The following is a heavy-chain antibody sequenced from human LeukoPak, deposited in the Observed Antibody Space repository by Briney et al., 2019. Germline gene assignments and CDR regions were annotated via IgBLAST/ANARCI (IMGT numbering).Heavy chain of an antibody. CDR2: VYYSGST. V-gene: IGHV4-59*08. CDR3: ARHASSTPYGPLMYYFDS. D-gene: IGHD3-10*01. CDR1: GGSIRSYY. Sequence: SSETLSLTCTVSGGSIRSYYWSWIRQPPGKGLEWIGYVYYSGSTNYTPSLKSRVTISADTSKNQFSLKLSSVTAADTAVYYCARHASSTPYGPLMYYFDSWGQGTLVTVSS. J-gene: IGHJ4*02.